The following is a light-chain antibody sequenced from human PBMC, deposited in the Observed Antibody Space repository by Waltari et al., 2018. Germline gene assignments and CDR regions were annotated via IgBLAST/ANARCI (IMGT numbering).Light chain of an antibody. CDR2: RSN. CDR3: AAWDDNLSGGV. Sequence: QSVLTQPPSASGTPGQRVTISCSGSSSNIGSNYVYWYQQLPGTAPKLLIYRSNQRPSGVPARFSGSKSGTSASLAISGLRSEDEADYYCAAWDDNLSGGVFGGGTKLTVL. CDR1: SSNIGSNY. J-gene: IGLJ3*02. V-gene: IGLV1-47*01.